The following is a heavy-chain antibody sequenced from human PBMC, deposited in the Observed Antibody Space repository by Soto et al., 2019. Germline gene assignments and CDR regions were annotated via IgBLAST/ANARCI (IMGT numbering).Heavy chain of an antibody. CDR1: GFAISRGYY. J-gene: IGHJ4*02. Sequence: XEILSLTCNVSGFAISRGYYWSWFRQPPGKGLEWIGSIYPSVSSYHNPSLESRLTLSIDTSKNQFTLKLASVTAADTALYYCAREKVGTTFFDNWGQGTQVTVSS. D-gene: IGHD1-1*01. V-gene: IGHV4-38-2*02. CDR2: IYPSVSS. CDR3: AREKVGTTFFDN.